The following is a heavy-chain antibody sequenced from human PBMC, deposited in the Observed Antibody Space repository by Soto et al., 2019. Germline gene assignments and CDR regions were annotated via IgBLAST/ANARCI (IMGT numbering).Heavy chain of an antibody. CDR3: AKADGEQWLLPHLDK. CDR1: GFNFKKFG. J-gene: IGHJ4*02. CDR2: ISCCGGST. V-gene: IGHV3-23*01. D-gene: IGHD6-19*01. Sequence: EVQLLESGGGVVQPGGSLRLSCVASGFNFKKFGMSWVRHAPGEGLEWGSGISCCGGSTSYADSVKGRFSIARDDSTNTLSLQMNNLRVEDTAQYYCAKADGEQWLLPHLDKWGQGTLVTVS.